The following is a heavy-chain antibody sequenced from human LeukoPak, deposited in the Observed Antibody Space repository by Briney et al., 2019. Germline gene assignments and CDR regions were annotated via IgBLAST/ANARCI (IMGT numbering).Heavy chain of an antibody. Sequence: SETLSLTCTVSGGSISNRNYHWGWIRQPPGKGLEWIGEINHSGSTNYNPSLKSRVTISVDTSKNQFSLKLSSVTAADTAVYYCARGVGCSGGSCSYWFDPWGQGTLVTVSS. J-gene: IGHJ5*02. D-gene: IGHD2-15*01. CDR2: INHSGST. V-gene: IGHV4-39*07. CDR1: GGSISNRNYH. CDR3: ARGVGCSGGSCSYWFDP.